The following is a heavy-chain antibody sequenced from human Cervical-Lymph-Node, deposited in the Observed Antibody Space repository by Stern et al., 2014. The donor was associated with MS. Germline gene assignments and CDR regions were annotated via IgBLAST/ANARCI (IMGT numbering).Heavy chain of an antibody. D-gene: IGHD2-15*01. CDR3: ARGLQGSENAFDT. V-gene: IGHV1-18*01. CDR2: FSAYNGNT. CDR1: GYTFTSYG. J-gene: IGHJ3*02. Sequence: QVQLVESGAEVKKPGASVKVSCKASGYTFTSYGISWGRQAPGQGLEWRGWFSAYNGNTNYAKKLHGTVTMTTDTSTSTAYMEMRSLRSDDTAVYYCARGLQGSENAFDTWGQGTMVTVSS.